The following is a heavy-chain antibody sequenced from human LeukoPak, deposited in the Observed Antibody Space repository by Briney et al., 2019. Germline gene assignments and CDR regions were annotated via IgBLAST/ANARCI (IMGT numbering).Heavy chain of an antibody. D-gene: IGHD2-2*01. Sequence: GGSLRLSCAASGFTFSSYAMSWVRQAPGKGLEWVSAISGSGGSTYYADSVKGRFTISRDNSKNTLYLQMNSLRTEDTAVYYCAKDIVVVVPAATDYWGQETLVTVSS. CDR1: GFTFSSYA. J-gene: IGHJ4*02. CDR3: AKDIVVVVPAATDY. CDR2: ISGSGGST. V-gene: IGHV3-23*01.